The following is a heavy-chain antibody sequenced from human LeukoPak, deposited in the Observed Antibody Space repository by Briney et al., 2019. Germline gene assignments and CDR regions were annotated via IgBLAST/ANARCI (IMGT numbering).Heavy chain of an antibody. CDR2: INPHSGAT. J-gene: IGHJ5*02. Sequence: ASVTVSYKASGYGFSDLYFNWVRQAPGQGLEWMGWINPHSGATNYAQRFQGRVSMDASFDTAYMELSRLTSDDTAVYYCATSSSVTHTRDPWGQGTLVTVSS. V-gene: IGHV1-2*02. D-gene: IGHD5/OR15-5a*01. CDR3: ATSSSVTHTRDP. CDR1: GYGFSDLY.